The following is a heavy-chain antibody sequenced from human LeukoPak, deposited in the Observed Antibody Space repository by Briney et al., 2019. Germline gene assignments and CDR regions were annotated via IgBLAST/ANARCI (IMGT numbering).Heavy chain of an antibody. Sequence: GGSLRLSCAASGFTFRNYEMNWVRQAPEKRLEWVSYISGSGSTVYYADSVKGRFTISRDNAKNSLYLQMNSLRAEDTALYYCARGPSVGSGWSPDLWGQGTLVTVSS. J-gene: IGHJ5*02. CDR3: ARGPSVGSGWSPDL. D-gene: IGHD6-19*01. CDR1: GFTFRNYE. CDR2: ISGSGSTV. V-gene: IGHV3-48*03.